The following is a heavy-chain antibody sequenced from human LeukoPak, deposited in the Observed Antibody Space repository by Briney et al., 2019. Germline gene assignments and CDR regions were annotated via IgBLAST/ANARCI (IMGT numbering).Heavy chain of an antibody. Sequence: SETLSLTCAVYGGSFSGYYWGWIRQPPGKGLEWIGEINHSGSTNYNPSLKSRVTISVDTSKNQFSLKLSSVTAADTAVYYCARHSSGWYNHFDYWGQGTLVTVSS. J-gene: IGHJ4*02. CDR2: INHSGST. CDR3: ARHSSGWYNHFDY. V-gene: IGHV4-34*01. CDR1: GGSFSGYY. D-gene: IGHD6-19*01.